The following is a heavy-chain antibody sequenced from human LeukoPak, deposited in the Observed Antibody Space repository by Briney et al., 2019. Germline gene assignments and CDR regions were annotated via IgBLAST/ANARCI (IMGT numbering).Heavy chain of an antibody. CDR1: GYTFTSYG. J-gene: IGHJ4*02. D-gene: IGHD6-13*01. CDR3: ARNEPYSSSWYYFDY. V-gene: IGHV1-18*01. CDR2: ISAYNGNT. Sequence: ASVKGSCKASGYTFTSYGISWVRQAPGQGLEWMGWISAYNGNTNYAQKLQGRVTMTTDTSTSTAYMELRSLRSDDTAVYYCARNEPYSSSWYYFDYWGQGTLVTVSS.